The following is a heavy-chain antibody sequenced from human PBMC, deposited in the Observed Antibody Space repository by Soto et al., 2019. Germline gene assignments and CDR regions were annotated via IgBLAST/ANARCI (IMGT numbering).Heavy chain of an antibody. J-gene: IGHJ6*02. CDR3: AKRHTVTSYYYYGMDV. Sequence: GGSLRLSCAASGFTFSSYAMSWVRQAPGKGLEWVSAISGSGGSTYYADSVKGRFTISRDNSKNTLYLQMNSLRAEDTAVYYCAKRHTVTSYYYYGMDVWGQGTTVTVSS. D-gene: IGHD4-17*01. CDR1: GFTFSSYA. V-gene: IGHV3-23*01. CDR2: ISGSGGST.